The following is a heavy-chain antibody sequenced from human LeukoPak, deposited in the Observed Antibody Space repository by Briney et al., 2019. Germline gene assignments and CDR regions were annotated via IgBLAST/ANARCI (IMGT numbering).Heavy chain of an antibody. V-gene: IGHV3-21*01. CDR3: ARDLGGRIAVAGSDHYYYYYGMDV. D-gene: IGHD6-19*01. CDR2: ISGSSSYI. Sequence: GGSLRLSCAASRFTFGSYTMNWVRQAPGKGLEWVSSISGSSSYIYYADAVKGRFTISRDNAKNSLYLQMNSLRAEDTAVYYCARDLGGRIAVAGSDHYYYYYGMDVWGQGTTVTVS. J-gene: IGHJ6*02. CDR1: RFTFGSYT.